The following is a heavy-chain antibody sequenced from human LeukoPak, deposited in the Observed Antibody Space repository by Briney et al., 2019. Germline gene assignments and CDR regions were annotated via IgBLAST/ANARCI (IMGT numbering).Heavy chain of an antibody. CDR1: GFTVSSNY. D-gene: IGHD3-3*01. Sequence: GGSLRLSCAASGFTVSSNYMSWVRQAPGKGLEWVSVIYAGGNTFYADSVKGRFTISRDNSKSTLYLQMNSLRAEDTAMYYCARDSFGSYYDFWSGSTYWGQGTLVTVSS. CDR2: IYAGGNT. CDR3: ARDSFGSYYDFWSGSTY. J-gene: IGHJ4*02. V-gene: IGHV3-53*01.